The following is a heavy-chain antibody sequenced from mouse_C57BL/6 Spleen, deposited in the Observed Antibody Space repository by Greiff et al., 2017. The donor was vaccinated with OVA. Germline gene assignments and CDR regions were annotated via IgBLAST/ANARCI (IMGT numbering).Heavy chain of an antibody. CDR2: IHPNSGST. CDR1: GYTFTSYW. D-gene: IGHD2-1*01. V-gene: IGHV1-64*01. CDR3: ARAGNYGSAMDY. J-gene: IGHJ4*01. Sequence: VQLQQPGAELVKPGASVKLSCKASGYTFTSYWMHWVKQRPGQGLEWIGMIHPNSGSTNYNEKFKSKATLTVDKSSSTAYMQLSSLTSEDSAVYYCARAGNYGSAMDYWGQGTSVTVSS.